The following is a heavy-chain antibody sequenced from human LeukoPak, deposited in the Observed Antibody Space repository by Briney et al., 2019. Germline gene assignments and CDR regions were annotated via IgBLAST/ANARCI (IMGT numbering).Heavy chain of an antibody. CDR1: GFTLSNYA. CDR2: ISGSGGST. J-gene: IGHJ4*02. CDR3: AKRGTELELAD. D-gene: IGHD1-7*01. Sequence: PGGSLRLSCAASGFTLSNYAMSWIRQAPGKGLEWVSGISGSGGSTYYAVSMNGRFTISRDNSENALYLQMNSLRAEDTAVYYCAKRGTELELADWGQGTLVTVSS. V-gene: IGHV3-23*01.